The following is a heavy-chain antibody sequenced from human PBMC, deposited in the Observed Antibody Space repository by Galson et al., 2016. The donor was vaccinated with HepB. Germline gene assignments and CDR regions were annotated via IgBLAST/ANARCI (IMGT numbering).Heavy chain of an antibody. CDR1: GFSFSNYA. J-gene: IGHJ5*02. V-gene: IGHV3-30-3*01. CDR2: ISYDGSNK. CDR3: ARDHDYYDSSAYNYGGRNWFDP. Sequence: SLRLSCAASGFSFSNYALHWVRQTPGKGLEWVAAISYDGSNKYYADSVRGRFSISRDNSNDTLYLQMNSLRVEDTAIYYCARDHDYYDSSAYNYGGRNWFDPWGQGTLVSVSS. D-gene: IGHD3-22*01.